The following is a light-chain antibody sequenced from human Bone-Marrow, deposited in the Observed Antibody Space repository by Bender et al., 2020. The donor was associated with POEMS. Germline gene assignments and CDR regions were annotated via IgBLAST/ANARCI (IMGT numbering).Light chain of an antibody. J-gene: IGLJ3*02. V-gene: IGLV2-14*01. Sequence: QSALTQPASVSGSPGQSITLSCTGTSSDVGGYSYVSWYQQLPGKAPILMIYDVSNRPSGVSSRFSGSKSGNTASLTISGLQAEDEADYYCTSYTSSNTLVFGGGTKLTVL. CDR1: SSDVGGYSY. CDR3: TSYTSSNTLV. CDR2: DVS.